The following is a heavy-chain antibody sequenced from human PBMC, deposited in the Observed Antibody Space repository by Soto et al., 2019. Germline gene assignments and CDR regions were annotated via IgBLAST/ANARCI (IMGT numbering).Heavy chain of an antibody. Sequence: QVQLVQSGVEVKKPGASVKVSCKASGYTFTSYAMHWVRQAPGQRLECMGWINAGNGDTRYSQKFQGRATFTRDTSASTAYMELSSLRSEDTAVYSCARDLMVRAVTVPGYWGQGTLVTVSS. J-gene: IGHJ4*02. CDR3: ARDLMVRAVTVPGY. V-gene: IGHV1-3*01. D-gene: IGHD3-10*01. CDR1: GYTFTSYA. CDR2: INAGNGDT.